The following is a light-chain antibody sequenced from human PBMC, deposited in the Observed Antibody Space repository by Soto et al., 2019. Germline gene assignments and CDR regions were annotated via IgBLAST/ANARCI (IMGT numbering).Light chain of an antibody. V-gene: IGLV1-47*01. CDR1: SSNIGTNY. Sequence: QLVLTQPPSASGTPGQRVTISCSGSSSNIGTNYVYWYQQLPGTAPKLLISRNDQRPSGVPDRFSGSKSGTSASLAISGLRSEDEADYYCAAWDDSLSVLFGGGTKVTVL. J-gene: IGLJ2*01. CDR2: RND. CDR3: AAWDDSLSVL.